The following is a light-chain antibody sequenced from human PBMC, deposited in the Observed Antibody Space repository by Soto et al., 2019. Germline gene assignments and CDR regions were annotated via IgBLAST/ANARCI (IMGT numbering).Light chain of an antibody. CDR3: QQYGSSLPVT. CDR1: QSLTNNY. Sequence: EIVLTQSPGTLSLSPGERATLSCRASQSLTNNYLAWYQQKPGQTPRLLIYAASSRATGIPDRFSGSGSETDLTLTISRMEPEDFAVSYCQQYGSSLPVTFGGGTNVEIK. J-gene: IGKJ4*01. CDR2: AAS. V-gene: IGKV3-20*01.